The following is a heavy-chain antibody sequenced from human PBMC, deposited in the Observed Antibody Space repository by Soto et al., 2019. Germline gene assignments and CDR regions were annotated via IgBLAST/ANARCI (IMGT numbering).Heavy chain of an antibody. D-gene: IGHD4-17*01. J-gene: IGHJ4*02. V-gene: IGHV6-1*01. Sequence: SQTLSLTCAISGDRVSSNIATWNWIRQSPSRGLEWLGRTYYKSKWHNNYAVSVKSRITINPDTSKNQFSLQLKSVTPEDTAVYYCAGGTDYPDYWGQGTLVTVSS. CDR2: TYYKSKWHN. CDR3: AGGTDYPDY. CDR1: GDRVSSNIAT.